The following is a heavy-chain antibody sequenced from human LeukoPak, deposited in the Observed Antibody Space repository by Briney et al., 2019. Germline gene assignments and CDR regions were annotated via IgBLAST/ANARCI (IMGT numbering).Heavy chain of an antibody. Sequence: GGSLRLSCSASGFPFSSYAMHWVRQAPGKGLEYVSAISDSGGSTYYADSVKGRFTISRDNSKNTLSLQMKSLRAEDTALYYCARVWELSFDHWGQGTLVTVSS. V-gene: IGHV3-64*04. J-gene: IGHJ4*02. D-gene: IGHD1-26*01. CDR2: ISDSGGST. CDR1: GFPFSSYA. CDR3: ARVWELSFDH.